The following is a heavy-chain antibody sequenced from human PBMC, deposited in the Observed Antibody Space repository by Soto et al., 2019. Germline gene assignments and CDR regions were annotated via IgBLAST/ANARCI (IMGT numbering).Heavy chain of an antibody. CDR2: IYYSGST. CDR3: ARSVIGGFDY. D-gene: IGHD3-16*02. V-gene: IGHV4-59*01. CDR1: GGSISSYY. J-gene: IGHJ4*02. Sequence: SETLSLTCTVSGGSISSYYWSWIRQPPGKGLEWIGYIYYSGSTYYNPSLKSRVTISVDTSKNQFSLKLSSVTAAVTAVYYCARSVIGGFDYWGQGTLVTVSS.